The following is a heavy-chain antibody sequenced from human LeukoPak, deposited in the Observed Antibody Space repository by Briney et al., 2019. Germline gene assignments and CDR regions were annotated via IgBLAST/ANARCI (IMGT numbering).Heavy chain of an antibody. CDR1: GFTVSTNF. D-gene: IGHD3-10*01. J-gene: IGHJ6*02. CDR2: INVVNGAI. Sequence: PGGSLRLSCAASGFTVSTNFMNWVRQAPGKGLEWVSYINVVNGAIYYADSVKGRFTISGDIATNSVYLQMNSLRAEDTALYYCVRDGNRGYDMDVWGQGTAVTVSS. V-gene: IGHV3-48*01. CDR3: VRDGNRGYDMDV.